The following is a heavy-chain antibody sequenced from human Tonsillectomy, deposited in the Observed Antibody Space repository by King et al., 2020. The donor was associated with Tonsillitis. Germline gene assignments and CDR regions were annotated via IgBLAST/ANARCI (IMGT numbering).Heavy chain of an antibody. V-gene: IGHV3-30*01. CDR2: ISFDGSDT. CDR1: GCTFSSYA. Sequence: VQLVESGGGVVQPGRSLRLSCAASGCTFSSYAMHWVRQAPGKGLEWVAVISFDGSDTYYADSVKGRFTISRDNSKNTLYLQMKSLRAEDTAVYYCAREFSESSSLYLSPDYWGQGTLVTVS. D-gene: IGHD6-13*01. J-gene: IGHJ4*02. CDR3: AREFSESSSLYLSPDY.